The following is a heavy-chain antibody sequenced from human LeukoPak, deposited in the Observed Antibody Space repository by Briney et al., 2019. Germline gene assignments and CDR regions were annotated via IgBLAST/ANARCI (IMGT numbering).Heavy chain of an antibody. CDR3: AKQPRYDVDAFVI. V-gene: IGHV3-23*01. Sequence: GGSLRLSCVASGFTFTTYAMSWVRQAPGKGLEWVSTIGGSGGSTYYADSVKGRFAISRDNSRDTLYLQMNSLRAEDTAIYHCAKQPRYDVDAFVIWGQGTMVTVCS. CDR2: IGGSGGST. CDR1: GFTFTTYA. D-gene: IGHD5-12*01. J-gene: IGHJ3*02.